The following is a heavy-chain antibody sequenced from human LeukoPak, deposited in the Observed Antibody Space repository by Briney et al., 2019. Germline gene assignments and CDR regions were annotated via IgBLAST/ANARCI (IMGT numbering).Heavy chain of an antibody. CDR2: IYYSGST. CDR3: GRIDIAVTGKGAFDI. CDR1: GGSISSSSYY. Sequence: SETLSLTCTVSGGSISSSSYYWGWIRQPPGKGLEWIGSIYYSGSTYYNPSLKSRVTISVDTSKNQFSLKLSSVTAADTAVYYCGRIDIAVTGKGAFDIWGQGTLVTVSS. V-gene: IGHV4-39*07. D-gene: IGHD6-19*01. J-gene: IGHJ3*02.